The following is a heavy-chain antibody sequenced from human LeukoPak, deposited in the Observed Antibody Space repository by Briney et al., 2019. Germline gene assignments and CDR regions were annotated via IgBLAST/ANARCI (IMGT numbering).Heavy chain of an antibody. V-gene: IGHV4-39*01. Sequence: SETLSLTCTASGDSITTTSYYWAWIRPPPGEGLEYIGAIFYSGTAYYNPSLKSRVTISVDTSQNQFSLKLSSVTAADTAVYYCARGRRVPAAILYLTTLNDAFDIWGQGTMVTVSA. CDR3: ARGRRVPAAILYLTTLNDAFDI. CDR2: IFYSGTA. CDR1: GDSITTTSYY. D-gene: IGHD2-2*02. J-gene: IGHJ3*02.